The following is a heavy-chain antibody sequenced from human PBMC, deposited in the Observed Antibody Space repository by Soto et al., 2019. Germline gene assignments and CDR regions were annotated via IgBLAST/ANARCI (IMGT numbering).Heavy chain of an antibody. J-gene: IGHJ4*02. Sequence: QVHMVQSEAEMRKPGSSEKVSCKSSGGSFTTDSIIWVRQAPGQGLEWMGGINPLFRTPVYAQKFQGRVTISADESTSAAHLEVTGLTPEDTAVYFCAKGVASSDWGQGTPVTVSS. CDR1: GGSFTTDS. D-gene: IGHD5-12*01. CDR2: INPLFRTP. CDR3: AKGVASSD. V-gene: IGHV1-69*01.